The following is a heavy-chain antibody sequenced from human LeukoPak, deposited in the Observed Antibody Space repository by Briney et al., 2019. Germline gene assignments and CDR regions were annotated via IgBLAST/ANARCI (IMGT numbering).Heavy chain of an antibody. V-gene: IGHV1-69*05. CDR2: IIPIFGTA. CDR3: ASHGGSTSVANWFDP. Sequence: SVKVSCKASGGTFSRYAISWVRQAPGQGLEWMGGIIPIFGTANYAQKFQGRVTITTDESTSTAYMELSSLRSEDTAVYYCASHGGSTSVANWFDPWGQGTLVTVSS. D-gene: IGHD2-2*01. CDR1: GGTFSRYA. J-gene: IGHJ5*02.